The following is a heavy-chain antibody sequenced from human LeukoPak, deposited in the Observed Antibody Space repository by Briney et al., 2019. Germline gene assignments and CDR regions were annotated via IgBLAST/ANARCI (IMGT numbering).Heavy chain of an antibody. CDR3: AKDRTSWQRLGYFQH. J-gene: IGHJ1*01. CDR1: GFTFSSYS. CDR2: ISSSSSYI. V-gene: IGHV3-21*04. Sequence: GGSLRLSCAASGFTFSSYSMNWVRQAPGKGLEWVSSISSSSSYIYYADSVKGRFTISRDNAKNSLYLQMNSLRAEDTAVYYCAKDRTSWQRLGYFQHWGQGTLVTVSS. D-gene: IGHD3-10*01.